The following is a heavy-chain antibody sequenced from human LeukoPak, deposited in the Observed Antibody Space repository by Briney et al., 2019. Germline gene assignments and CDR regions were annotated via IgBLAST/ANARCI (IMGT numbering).Heavy chain of an antibody. CDR3: ARDPGVVACHYFDY. CDR2: IGGSGGST. J-gene: IGHJ4*02. Sequence: PGGSLRLSCAASGFAFSSHAMGWVRQAPGKGLEWVSAIGGSGGSTYYADSVKGRFTISRDNSKNTLYLQMNGLRAEDTALYYCARDPGVVACHYFDYWGQGTLVTVSS. D-gene: IGHD3-3*01. CDR1: GFAFSSHA. V-gene: IGHV3-23*01.